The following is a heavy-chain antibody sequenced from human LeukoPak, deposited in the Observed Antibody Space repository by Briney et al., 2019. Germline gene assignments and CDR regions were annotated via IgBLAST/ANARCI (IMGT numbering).Heavy chain of an antibody. J-gene: IGHJ4*02. CDR3: ANLNDYGDYDDY. CDR2: IYHSGST. V-gene: IGHV4-30-2*01. Sequence: SQTLSLTCAVSGGSISSGGYSWSWIRQPPGKGLEWIGYIYHSGSTYYNPSLKSRVTISVDTSKNQFSLKLSSVTAADTAVYYCANLNDYGDYDDYWGQGTLVTVSS. CDR1: GGSISSGGYS. D-gene: IGHD4-17*01.